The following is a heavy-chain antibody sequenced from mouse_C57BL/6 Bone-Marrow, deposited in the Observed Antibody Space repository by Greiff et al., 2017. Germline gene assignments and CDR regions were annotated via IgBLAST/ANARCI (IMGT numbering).Heavy chain of an antibody. V-gene: IGHV1-82*01. D-gene: IGHD1-1*01. Sequence: QVQLQQSGPELVKPGASVKISCKASGYAFSSSWMNWVKQRPGKGLEWIGRIYPGDGDTNYNGKFTGKATLTADKSSSTAYMQLSSLTSEDSAVYFCASLELRAYWGQGTLVTVSA. CDR2: IYPGDGDT. J-gene: IGHJ3*01. CDR1: GYAFSSSW. CDR3: ASLELRAY.